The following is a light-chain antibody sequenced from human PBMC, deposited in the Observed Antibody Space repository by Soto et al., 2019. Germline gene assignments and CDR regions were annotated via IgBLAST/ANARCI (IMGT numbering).Light chain of an antibody. CDR3: QRYDISPCP. CDR1: QSVSSTY. V-gene: IGKV3-20*01. Sequence: EIVLTQSPGTLSLSPGERATLSCRASQSVSSTYLAWYQQKPGQAPRLLIYGVSSRATGIPDRFSGSGSGTDFTLTISRLEPEDVAVYYCQRYDISPCPLGQGTKREIK. J-gene: IGKJ2*02. CDR2: GVS.